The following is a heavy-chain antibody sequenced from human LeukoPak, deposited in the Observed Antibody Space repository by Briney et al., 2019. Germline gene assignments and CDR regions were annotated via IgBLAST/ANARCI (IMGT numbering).Heavy chain of an antibody. D-gene: IGHD3-9*01. CDR2: MNPNSGNT. J-gene: IGHJ4*02. Sequence: ASVKVSCKASGYTFTSYDINWVRQATGQGLEWMGWMNPNSGNTGYAQKFQGRVTMTRNTSISTAYMELSSLRSEDTAVYYCARIWAYDILTGYSPYSFDFWGQGTLVTVSS. V-gene: IGHV1-8*01. CDR1: GYTFTSYD. CDR3: ARIWAYDILTGYSPYSFDF.